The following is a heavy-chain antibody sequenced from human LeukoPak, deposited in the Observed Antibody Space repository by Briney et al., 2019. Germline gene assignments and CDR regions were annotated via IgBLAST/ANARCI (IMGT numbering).Heavy chain of an antibody. D-gene: IGHD3-9*01. CDR1: GGSFSGYY. Sequence: KSSETLSLTCAVYGGSFSGYYWSWIRQPPGKGLEWIGYIYYSGSTNYNPSLKSRVTISVDTSKNQFSLKLSSVTAADTAVYYCARYSYDILTGYPKGWFDPWGQGTLVTVSS. J-gene: IGHJ5*02. CDR2: IYYSGST. V-gene: IGHV4-59*01. CDR3: ARYSYDILTGYPKGWFDP.